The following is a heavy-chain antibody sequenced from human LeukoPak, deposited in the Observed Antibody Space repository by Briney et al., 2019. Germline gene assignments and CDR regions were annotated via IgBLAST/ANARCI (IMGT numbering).Heavy chain of an antibody. V-gene: IGHV3-9*01. D-gene: IGHD6-19*01. CDR2: ISWNSGSI. Sequence: PGGSLRLSCAASGFTFDDYAMHWVRQAPGKGLEWVPGISWNSGSIGYADSVKGRFTISRDNAKNSLYLQMNSLRAEDTALYYCAKDIAAVAGPFDYWGQGTLVTVSS. CDR1: GFTFDDYA. J-gene: IGHJ4*02. CDR3: AKDIAAVAGPFDY.